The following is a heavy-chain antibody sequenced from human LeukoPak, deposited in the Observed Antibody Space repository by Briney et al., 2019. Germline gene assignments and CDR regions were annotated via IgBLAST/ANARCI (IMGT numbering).Heavy chain of an antibody. CDR1: GGSFSGYY. CDR3: ARTGFLDYYDSSGYYSTGAFDY. D-gene: IGHD3-22*01. Sequence: SETLSLTCAVYGGSFSGYYWSWIRQPPGKGLEWIGEINHSGSTNYNPSLKSRVTISVDTSKNQFSLKLSSVTAADTAVYYCARTGFLDYYDSSGYYSTGAFDYWGQGTLVTVSS. CDR2: INHSGST. J-gene: IGHJ4*02. V-gene: IGHV4-34*01.